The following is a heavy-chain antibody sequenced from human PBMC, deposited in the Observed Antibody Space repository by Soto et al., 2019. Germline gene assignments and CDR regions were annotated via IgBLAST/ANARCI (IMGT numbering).Heavy chain of an antibody. V-gene: IGHV3-33*01. CDR2: IWYDGSNK. Sequence: PGGSLRLSCAASGFTFSSYGMHWVRQAPGKGLEWVAVIWYDGSNKYYADSVKGRFTISRDNSKNTLYLQMNSPRAEDTAVYYCARGEGYGAYYYYGMDVWGQGTTVTVSS. CDR3: ARGEGYGAYYYYGMDV. CDR1: GFTFSSYG. D-gene: IGHD5-12*01. J-gene: IGHJ6*02.